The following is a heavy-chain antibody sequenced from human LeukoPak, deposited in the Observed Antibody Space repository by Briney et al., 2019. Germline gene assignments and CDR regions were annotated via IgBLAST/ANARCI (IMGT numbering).Heavy chain of an antibody. V-gene: IGHV1-69*13. CDR1: GGTFSSYA. CDR2: IIPIFGTA. Sequence: GASVKVSCKASGGTFSSYAISWVRQAPGQGLEWMGGIIPIFGTANYAQKFQGRVTITADESTSTAYMELSSLRSEDTAVYYCARDAPLGITMMPGGYWGQGTLVTVSS. J-gene: IGHJ4*02. CDR3: ARDAPLGITMMPGGY. D-gene: IGHD3-22*01.